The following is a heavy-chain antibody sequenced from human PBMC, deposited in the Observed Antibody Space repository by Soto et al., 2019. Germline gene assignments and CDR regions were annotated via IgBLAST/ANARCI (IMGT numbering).Heavy chain of an antibody. CDR3: ARKGLSNLDY. V-gene: IGHV3-21*01. J-gene: IGHJ4*02. D-gene: IGHD3-16*01. Sequence: EVQLVESVGGLVKPGGSLRLSCAASGFTFTTYGMNWVRQAPGKGLEWVSFISSRTGSSKEYADSVRGRFTVSSDNAKNSVYLQMNSLRVEDTAVDSSARKGLSNLDYWGQGTQVTVSS. CDR1: GFTFTTYG. CDR2: ISSRTGSSK.